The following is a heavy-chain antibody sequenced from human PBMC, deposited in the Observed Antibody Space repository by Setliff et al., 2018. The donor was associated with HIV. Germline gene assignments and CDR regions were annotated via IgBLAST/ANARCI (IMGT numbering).Heavy chain of an antibody. V-gene: IGHV4-34*01. D-gene: IGHD6-19*01. CDR3: VRDKWLVPDTFDI. Sequence: SETLSLTCAVYGRSFSGYYWNWIRQSPGKGLEWIGEINHSGGTNYNPSLKSRVTMSIDTSKNQFSLYLQMNSLRAEDMALYYCVRDKWLVPDTFDIWGQGTMVTVSS. CDR1: GRSFSGYY. CDR2: INHSGGT. J-gene: IGHJ3*02.